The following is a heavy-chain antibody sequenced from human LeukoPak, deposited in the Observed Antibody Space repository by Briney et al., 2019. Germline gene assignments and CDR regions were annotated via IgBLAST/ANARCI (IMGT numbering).Heavy chain of an antibody. D-gene: IGHD1-26*01. CDR2: IYTSGST. CDR3: ARDPQPWVHAFDI. J-gene: IGHJ3*02. V-gene: IGHV4-4*07. CDR1: GGSISSYY. Sequence: PSETLSLTCTVSGGSISSYYWRWIRQPAGKGLEWIGRIYTSGSTNYNPSLKSRVTMSVDTSKNQFSLKLSSVTAADTAVYYCARDPQPWVHAFDIWGQGTMVTVSS.